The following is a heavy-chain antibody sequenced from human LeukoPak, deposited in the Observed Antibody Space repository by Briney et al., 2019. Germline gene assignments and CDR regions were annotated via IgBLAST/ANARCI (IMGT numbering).Heavy chain of an antibody. CDR1: GGSFSGYY. CDR3: ARAPDRQYSSSWEYGMDV. Sequence: SETLSLTCAVYGGSFSGYYWSWIRQPPGKGLEWIGEINHSGSTNYNPSLKSRVTISVDTSKNQFSLKLSSVTAGDTAVYYCARAPDRQYSSSWEYGMDVWGQGTTVTVSS. D-gene: IGHD6-13*01. J-gene: IGHJ6*02. CDR2: INHSGST. V-gene: IGHV4-34*01.